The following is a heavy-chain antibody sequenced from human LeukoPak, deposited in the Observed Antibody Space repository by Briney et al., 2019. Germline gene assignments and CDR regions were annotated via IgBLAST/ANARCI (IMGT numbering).Heavy chain of an antibody. J-gene: IGHJ4*02. D-gene: IGHD6-13*01. CDR2: INHSGST. Sequence: SETLSLTCAVYGGSFSGYYWSWIRQPPGKGLEWIGEINHSGSTTYNPSLKSRVTISVDTSKNQFSLKLSSVTAADTAVYYCASGGSIAAAGAFDYWGQGTLVTVSS. CDR1: GGSFSGYY. V-gene: IGHV4-34*01. CDR3: ASGGSIAAAGAFDY.